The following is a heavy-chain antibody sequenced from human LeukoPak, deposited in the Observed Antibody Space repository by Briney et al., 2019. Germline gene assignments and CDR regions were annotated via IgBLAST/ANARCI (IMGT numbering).Heavy chain of an antibody. CDR2: ITRSSGAT. D-gene: IGHD2-21*01. Sequence: ASVKVSCKASGYTFTDYYIHWVRQAPKQGFEWMGWITRSSGATKFGQRFQGRVTVTNMEMSNLRSDDAAVYYCVSWAGGTSDVASFDYWGQGTLVTVSS. J-gene: IGHJ4*02. V-gene: IGHV1-2*02. CDR1: GYTFTDYY. CDR3: VSWAGGTSDVASFDY.